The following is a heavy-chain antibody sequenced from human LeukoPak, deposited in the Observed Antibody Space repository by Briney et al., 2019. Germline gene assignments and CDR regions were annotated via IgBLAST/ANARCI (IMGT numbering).Heavy chain of an antibody. CDR3: ARGFSSGLDY. Sequence: ASVKVSCKASGYTFTGYYMQWLRQAPGQGLEWMGWIIPHSGDTTYAQKFQGRVTMTRDTSISTAYMELSRLTSGDTAVYYCARGFSSGLDYWGQGALVTVSS. V-gene: IGHV1-2*02. J-gene: IGHJ4*02. CDR1: GYTFTGYY. D-gene: IGHD6-19*01. CDR2: IIPHSGDT.